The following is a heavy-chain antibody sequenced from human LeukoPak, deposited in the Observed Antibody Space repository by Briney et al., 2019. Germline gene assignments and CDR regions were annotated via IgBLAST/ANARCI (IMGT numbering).Heavy chain of an antibody. J-gene: IGHJ6*02. CDR1: GGSISSYY. CDR3: ARQDIAARPPSYNGMDV. D-gene: IGHD6-6*01. V-gene: IGHV4-59*08. Sequence: SETLSLTCTDSGGSISSYYGSWIRQPPGKGLEWIGHVYYTGSTNYNPSLKGRVTISVDTSKNQFSLNLSSVTAADTAVYYCARQDIAARPPSYNGMDVWGQGTTVTVSS. CDR2: VYYTGST.